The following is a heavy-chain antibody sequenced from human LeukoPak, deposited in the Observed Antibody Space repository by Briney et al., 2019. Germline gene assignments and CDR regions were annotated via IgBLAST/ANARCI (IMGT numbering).Heavy chain of an antibody. D-gene: IGHD6-19*01. CDR1: GFTFSRYW. V-gene: IGHV3-7*01. Sequence: PGGSLRLSCAASGFTFSRYWMSWVRQAPGKGLEWVAHINQDGSEKNYVDSVKGRFTISRDNAKNSLYLQMNSLRADDTAVYYCARVILPSYSSGWYFGTYYYYMDVWGKGTTVTVSS. CDR2: INQDGSEK. CDR3: ARVILPSYSSGWYFGTYYYYMDV. J-gene: IGHJ6*03.